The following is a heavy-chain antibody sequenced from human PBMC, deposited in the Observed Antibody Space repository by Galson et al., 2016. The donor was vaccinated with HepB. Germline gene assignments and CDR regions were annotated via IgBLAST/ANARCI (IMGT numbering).Heavy chain of an antibody. Sequence: SVKVSCKASGYTFTNYYMHWVRQAPGQGLEWMGVIKTSGDDTTYAQQFQGRVTMTRDTSTSTVYMDLSSLRSEDTAVYYCARDTPSSDTIDGMDVWGQGTTVTVSS. D-gene: IGHD3-3*01. J-gene: IGHJ6*02. V-gene: IGHV1-46*01. CDR3: ARDTPSSDTIDGMDV. CDR2: IKTSGDDT. CDR1: GYTFTNYY.